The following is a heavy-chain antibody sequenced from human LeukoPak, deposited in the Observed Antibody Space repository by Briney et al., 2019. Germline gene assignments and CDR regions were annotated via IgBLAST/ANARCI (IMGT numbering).Heavy chain of an antibody. CDR3: AVPSGYDPTFDY. CDR1: GFTFDDYT. D-gene: IGHD5-12*01. CDR2: ISWDGGST. Sequence: PGGSLRLSCAASGFTFDDYTMHWVRQAPGKGLEWVSLISWDGGSTNYADSVKGRFTISRDNSKNTLYLQMNSLRAEDTAVYYCAVPSGYDPTFDYWGQGTLVTVSS. V-gene: IGHV3-43*01. J-gene: IGHJ4*02.